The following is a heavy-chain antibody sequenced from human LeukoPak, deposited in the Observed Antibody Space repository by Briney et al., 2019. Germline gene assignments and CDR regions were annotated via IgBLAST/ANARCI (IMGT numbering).Heavy chain of an antibody. V-gene: IGHV4-59*01. CDR2: IYYSGST. D-gene: IGHD6-13*01. Sequence: GSLRLSCAASGFTFSSYSMNWIRQPPGKGLEWIGYIYYSGSTNYNPSLKSRVTISVDTSKNQFSLKLSSVTAADTAVYYCARVVSRPIRSWEFYYYMDVWGKGTTVTVSS. J-gene: IGHJ6*03. CDR3: ARVVSRPIRSWEFYYYMDV. CDR1: GFTFSSYS.